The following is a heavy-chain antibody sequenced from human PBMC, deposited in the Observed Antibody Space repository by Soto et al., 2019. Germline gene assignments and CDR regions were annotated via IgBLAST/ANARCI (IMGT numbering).Heavy chain of an antibody. CDR2: IYYSGST. D-gene: IGHD3-16*01. Sequence: SETLSLTCTVSGGSISSYYWSWIRQPPGKGLEWIGYIYYSGSTNYNPSLKCRVTISVDTSKNQFSLKLSSVTAADTAVYYCARDKRGGMDVWGQGTTVTVSS. CDR1: GGSISSYY. CDR3: ARDKRGGMDV. J-gene: IGHJ6*02. V-gene: IGHV4-59*01.